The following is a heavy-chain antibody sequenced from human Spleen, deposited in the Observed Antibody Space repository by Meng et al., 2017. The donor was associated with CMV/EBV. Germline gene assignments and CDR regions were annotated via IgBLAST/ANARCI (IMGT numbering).Heavy chain of an antibody. CDR2: IYHDGTT. D-gene: IGHD3-10*01. Sequence: GVSGGSISNRNWWNWVRQPPGKGLEWIGEIYHDGTTNNNPSLKGRVTISVDKSKNQFSLKLASVTAADTAVYYCARAPFKSGVFDIWGQGALVTVSS. J-gene: IGHJ4*02. V-gene: IGHV4-4*02. CDR1: GGSISNRNW. CDR3: ARAPFKSGVFDI.